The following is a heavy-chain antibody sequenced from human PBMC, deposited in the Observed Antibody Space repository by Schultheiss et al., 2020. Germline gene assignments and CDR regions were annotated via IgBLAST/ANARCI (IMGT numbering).Heavy chain of an antibody. CDR2: IRYDGSNK. V-gene: IGHV3-30*02. J-gene: IGHJ4*02. Sequence: GESLKISCAASGFTFSSYGMHWVRQAPGKGLEWVAFIRYDGSNKYYADSVKGRFTISRDNAKNSLYLQMNSLRAEDTAVYYCARGGYGRHYFDYWGQGTLVTVSS. CDR1: GFTFSSYG. D-gene: IGHD6-25*01. CDR3: ARGGYGRHYFDY.